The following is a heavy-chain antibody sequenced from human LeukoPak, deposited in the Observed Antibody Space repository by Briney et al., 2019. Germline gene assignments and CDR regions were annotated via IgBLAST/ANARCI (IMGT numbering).Heavy chain of an antibody. CDR3: ANSYYYGSGSYYPFDY. D-gene: IGHD3-10*01. V-gene: IGHV3-23*01. J-gene: IGHJ4*02. CDR2: ISGSGGST. Sequence: VGSLRLSCAASGFTFSSYAMSWVRQAPGKGLEWVSAISGSGGSTYYADSVKGRFTISRDNSKNTLYLQMNSLRAEDTAVYYCANSYYYGSGSYYPFDYWGQGTLVTVSS. CDR1: GFTFSSYA.